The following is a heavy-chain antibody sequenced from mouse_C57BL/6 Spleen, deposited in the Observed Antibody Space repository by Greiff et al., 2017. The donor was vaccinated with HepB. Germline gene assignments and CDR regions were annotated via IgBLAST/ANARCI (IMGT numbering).Heavy chain of an antibody. V-gene: IGHV1-61*01. D-gene: IGHD1-1*01. CDR1: GYTFTSYW. J-gene: IGHJ4*01. CDR2: IYPSDSET. CDR3: ARRNGSSLYAMDY. Sequence: QVQLKQPGAELVRPGSSVKLSCKASGYTFTSYWMDWVKQRPGQGLEWIGNIYPSDSETHYNQKFKDKATLTVDKSSSTAYMQLSSLTSEDSAVYYCARRNGSSLYAMDYWGQGTSVTVSS.